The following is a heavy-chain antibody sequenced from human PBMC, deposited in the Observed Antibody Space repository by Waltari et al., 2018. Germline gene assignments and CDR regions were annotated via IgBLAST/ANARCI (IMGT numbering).Heavy chain of an antibody. CDR2: IYSGGST. V-gene: IGHV3-23*03. D-gene: IGHD3-3*01. CDR3: AKDGGGFWSGYPGSYYYDN. CDR1: GFTFSSYA. J-gene: IGHJ4*02. Sequence: EVQLLESGGGLVQPGGSLRLSCAASGFTFSSYAMSWVRQAPGKGLEWVSVIYSGGSTYYADSVKVRFTISRDNSKNTLYLQMNSLRAEDTAVYYCAKDGGGFWSGYPGSYYYDNWGEGTLVTVSS.